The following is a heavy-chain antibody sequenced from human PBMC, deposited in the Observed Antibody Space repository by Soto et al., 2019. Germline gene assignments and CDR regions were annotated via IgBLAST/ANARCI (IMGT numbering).Heavy chain of an antibody. D-gene: IGHD6-19*01. V-gene: IGHV3-53*01. CDR3: ARDKLVAGNKQGAFAT. CDR1: GFTVSSNY. CDR2: IYSGGST. J-gene: IGHJ3*02. Sequence: SGGSLRLSCAASGFTVSSNYMSWVRQAPGKGLEWVSVIYSGGSTYYPDSVKGRFTISRDNSKNTVYLQMNSLRAEDTALYYCARDKLVAGNKQGAFATWGQGTMVTVSS.